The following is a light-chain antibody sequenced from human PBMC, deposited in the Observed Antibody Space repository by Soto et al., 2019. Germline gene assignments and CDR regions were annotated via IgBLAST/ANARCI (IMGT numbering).Light chain of an antibody. CDR2: DVT. Sequence: QSVLTQPASVSGSPGQSITISCTGTSSDVGGYNSVSWYRQDPGKALKLMIYDVTNRPSGVSNRFSGSKSGNTASLTISGLQAEDEADYYCSSFTSSITYVFGTGTKVTVL. CDR1: SSDVGGYNS. J-gene: IGLJ1*01. V-gene: IGLV2-14*01. CDR3: SSFTSSITYV.